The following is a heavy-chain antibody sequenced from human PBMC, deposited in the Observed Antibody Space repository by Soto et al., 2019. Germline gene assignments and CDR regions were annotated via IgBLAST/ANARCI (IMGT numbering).Heavy chain of an antibody. CDR1: GGSISSSSYY. J-gene: IGHJ6*02. D-gene: IGHD3-3*01. CDR3: ARHGAFTGRITIFGVVPTPYYYYYGMDV. V-gene: IGHV4-39*01. Sequence: SETLSLTCTVSGGSISSSSYYWGWIRQPPGKGLEWIGSIYYSGSTYYNPSLKSRVTISVDTSKNQFSLKLSSVTAADTAVYYCARHGAFTGRITIFGVVPTPYYYYYGMDVWGQGTTVTVSS. CDR2: IYYSGST.